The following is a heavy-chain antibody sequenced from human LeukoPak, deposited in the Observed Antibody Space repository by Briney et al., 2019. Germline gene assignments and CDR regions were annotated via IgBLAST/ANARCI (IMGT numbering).Heavy chain of an antibody. V-gene: IGHV1-46*01. J-gene: IGHJ4*02. Sequence: ASVKVSCKASGYTFTSYYMHWVRQAPGQGLEWMGIINPSGGSTSYAQKFQGRVTMTSDTSTSTVYMELSSLRSEDTAVYYCARVGGISGWLRLCLVYWGQGTLVTVSS. CDR3: ARVGGISGWLRLCLVY. D-gene: IGHD5-12*01. CDR2: INPSGGST. CDR1: GYTFTSYY.